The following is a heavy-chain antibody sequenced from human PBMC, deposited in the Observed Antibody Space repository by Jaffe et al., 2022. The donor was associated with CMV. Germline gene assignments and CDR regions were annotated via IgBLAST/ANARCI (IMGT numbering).Heavy chain of an antibody. CDR1: GFSFSDHF. CDR3: ARAHGYCSGDTCYYYGMDV. J-gene: IGHJ6*02. D-gene: IGHD2-15*01. Sequence: EVQLVESGGGLVQPGGSLRLSCAASGFSFSDHFMDWVRQAPGKGLEWVGRTRNRANSYTTEYAASVKGRFTFSRDDSKNSMSLQMNSLRTEDTAVYYCARAHGYCSGDTCYYYGMDVWGQGTTVTVSS. V-gene: IGHV3-72*01. CDR2: TRNRANSYTT.